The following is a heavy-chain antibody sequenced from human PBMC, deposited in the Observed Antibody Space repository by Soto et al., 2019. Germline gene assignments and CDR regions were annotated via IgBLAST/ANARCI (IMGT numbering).Heavy chain of an antibody. Sequence: EVQLLESGGGLVQPGGSLRLSCAASGFTFSSYAMSWVRQAPGKGLEWVSAISGSGGSTYYADSVKGRFTISRDNSKNTLYLQMNSLRAEATAVYYCAKDGYCSGGSCYFPPHPYGMDVCGQGTTVTVS. CDR1: GFTFSSYA. D-gene: IGHD2-15*01. CDR2: ISGSGGST. V-gene: IGHV3-23*01. CDR3: AKDGYCSGGSCYFPPHPYGMDV. J-gene: IGHJ6*02.